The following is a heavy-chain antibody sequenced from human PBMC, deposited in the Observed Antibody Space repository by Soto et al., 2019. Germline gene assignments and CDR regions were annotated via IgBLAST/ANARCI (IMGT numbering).Heavy chain of an antibody. CDR2: IYWDDDK. Sequence: SGPTLVKPTQPLTLTCTFSGFSLSTSGVGVGWIRQPPGKALEWLALIYWDDDKRYSPSLKSRLTITKDTSKNQVVLTMTNMDPVDTATYYCAHRRITMRAFDIWGQGTMVTVSS. CDR3: AHRRITMRAFDI. CDR1: GFSLSTSGVG. D-gene: IGHD3-22*01. J-gene: IGHJ3*02. V-gene: IGHV2-5*02.